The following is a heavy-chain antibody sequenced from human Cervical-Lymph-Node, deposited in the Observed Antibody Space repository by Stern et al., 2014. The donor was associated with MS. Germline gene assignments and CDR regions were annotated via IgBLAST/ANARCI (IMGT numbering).Heavy chain of an antibody. V-gene: IGHV4-59*01. CDR3: ARVLRDGYNYGAVES. Sequence: QLQLQESGPGLVKPSETLSLTCSVSGGSINNYYWTWIRQPPGKGLEWIGYIFYTGSTYYNPSLRFRVTISVDTSKNHFSLKLTSVTAADTAIYYCARVLRDGYNYGAVESWGQGTLVTVSS. J-gene: IGHJ4*02. D-gene: IGHD5-24*01. CDR1: GGSINNYY. CDR2: IFYTGST.